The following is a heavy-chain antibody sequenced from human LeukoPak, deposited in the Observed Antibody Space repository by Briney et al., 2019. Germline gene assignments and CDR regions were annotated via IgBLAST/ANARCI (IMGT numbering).Heavy chain of an antibody. J-gene: IGHJ4*02. CDR2: ISSSGITI. D-gene: IGHD1-26*01. Sequence: PGGSLRLSCAASGFTFSDYYMSWIRQAPGKGLEWVSYISSSGITIYYKESVKGRFAISRDNAKNSLYLQMNSLRAEDTAVYYCVRLRTQWEKTHFDYWGQGTLVTVSS. CDR3: VRLRTQWEKTHFDY. CDR1: GFTFSDYY. V-gene: IGHV3-11*04.